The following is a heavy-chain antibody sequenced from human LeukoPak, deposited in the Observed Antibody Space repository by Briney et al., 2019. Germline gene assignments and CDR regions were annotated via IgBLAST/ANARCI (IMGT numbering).Heavy chain of an antibody. CDR1: GFTFTDYY. D-gene: IGHD6-19*01. CDR2: ITSSGTTI. CDR3: ARVSIGWYSFDY. J-gene: IGHJ4*02. Sequence: GGSLRPSCAASGFTFTDYYMSWIRQAPGKGLEWVSYITSSGTTIYYADSVKGRFTISRDNAKDTVYLQMNSLRAEDTAVYYCARVSIGWYSFDYWGQGTLVTVSS. V-gene: IGHV3-11*04.